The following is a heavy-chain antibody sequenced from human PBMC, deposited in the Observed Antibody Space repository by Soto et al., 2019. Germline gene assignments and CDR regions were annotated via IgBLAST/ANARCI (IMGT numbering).Heavy chain of an antibody. CDR1: GFSFSYFA. V-gene: IGHV3-23*01. Sequence: EVQLLESGGSLVHPGGSLRLSCAASGFSFSYFAMSWVRQAPGKGLEWVAAISGSGGNTYYADSVKGRFTISRDNSKNPLFLQMNSLRDEDTAVYYCAKDRRGAYCSGGICYSPDYWGQGTLVIVSS. CDR2: ISGSGGNT. CDR3: AKDRRGAYCSGGICYSPDY. J-gene: IGHJ4*02. D-gene: IGHD2-15*01.